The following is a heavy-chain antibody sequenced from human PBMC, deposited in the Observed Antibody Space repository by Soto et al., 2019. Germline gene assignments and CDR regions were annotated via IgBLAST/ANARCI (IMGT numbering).Heavy chain of an antibody. D-gene: IGHD5-18*01. J-gene: IGHJ4*02. CDR1: GYRFTSHY. Sequence: QVQLVQSGAEVRKPGTSVKVSCETSGYRFTSHYIHWVRQAPGQGLEWMGMIDPYDGTTTNAQRFQGGVTMTRDTSTTTVNMEMNSLTSEDTATYFCARDIVAASTTTFRPRGQGYGNDYWAREPWSPSPQ. V-gene: IGHV1-46*01. CDR2: IDPYDGTT. CDR3: ARDIVAASTTTFRPRGQGYGNDY.